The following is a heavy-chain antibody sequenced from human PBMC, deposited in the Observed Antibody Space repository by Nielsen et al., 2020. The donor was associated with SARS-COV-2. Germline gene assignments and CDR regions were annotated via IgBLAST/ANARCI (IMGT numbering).Heavy chain of an antibody. Sequence: GESLKISCEASGLTFSWYAMHWVRQAPGKGLEWLAVISYDGSDEYYADSVKGRFAISRDNSQNMVYLQMSSLSAEDTGVYFCAKGSYPCDITSCYTGHYYYYYYMDVWGKGTTVTVSS. D-gene: IGHD2-2*02. CDR3: AKGSYPCDITSCYTGHYYYYYYMDV. J-gene: IGHJ6*03. CDR2: ISYDGSDE. V-gene: IGHV3-30*18. CDR1: GLTFSWYA.